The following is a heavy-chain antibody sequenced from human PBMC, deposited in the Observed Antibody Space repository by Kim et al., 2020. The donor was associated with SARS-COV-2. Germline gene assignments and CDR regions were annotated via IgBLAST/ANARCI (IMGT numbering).Heavy chain of an antibody. CDR3: ARDPFGYSRGYRFDP. CDR2: ISAYNGNT. Sequence: ASVKVSCKASGYTFTSYGISWVRQAPGQGLEWMGWISAYNGNTNYAQKLQGRVTMTTDTSTSTAYMELRSLRSDDTAVYYCARDPFGYSRGYRFDPWGQGTLVTVSS. V-gene: IGHV1-18*01. J-gene: IGHJ5*02. D-gene: IGHD6-25*01. CDR1: GYTFTSYG.